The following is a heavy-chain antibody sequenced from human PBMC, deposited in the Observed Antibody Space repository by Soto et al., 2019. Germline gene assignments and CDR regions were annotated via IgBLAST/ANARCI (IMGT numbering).Heavy chain of an antibody. J-gene: IGHJ4*02. CDR3: ARVGGGELKVDY. CDR2: IYYSGST. Sequence: SETLSLTCTVSGGSISSGGYYWSWIRQHPGKGLEWIGYIYYSGSTYYNPSLKSRVTISVDTSKNQFSLKLSSVTAADTAVYYCARVGGGELKVDYWGQGTLVTVSS. D-gene: IGHD3-10*01. CDR1: GGSISSGGYY. V-gene: IGHV4-31*03.